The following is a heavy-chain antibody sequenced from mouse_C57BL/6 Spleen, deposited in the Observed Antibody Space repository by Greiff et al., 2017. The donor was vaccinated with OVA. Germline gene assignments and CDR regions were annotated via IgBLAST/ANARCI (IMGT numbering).Heavy chain of an antibody. Sequence: VQLQQSGAELVMPGASVKLSCKASGYTFTSYWMHWVKQRPGQGLEWIGEIDPSDSYTNYNQKFKGKSTLTVDKSSSTAYMQLSSLTSEDSAVYYCARRRGDYYGFDYWGQGTTLTVSS. D-gene: IGHD1-1*01. CDR3: ARRRGDYYGFDY. CDR1: GYTFTSYW. J-gene: IGHJ2*01. V-gene: IGHV1-69*01. CDR2: IDPSDSYT.